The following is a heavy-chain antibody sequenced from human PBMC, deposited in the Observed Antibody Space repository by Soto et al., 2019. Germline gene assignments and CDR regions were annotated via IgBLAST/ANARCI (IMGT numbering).Heavy chain of an antibody. D-gene: IGHD2-21*02. V-gene: IGHV4-59*01. CDR2: IYYSGST. CDR1: GGSISSYY. J-gene: IGHJ4*02. Sequence: QVQLQESGPGLVKPSETLSLTCTVSGGSISSYYWSWIRQPPVKGLEWIGYIYYSGSTNYNPSLKSRVTISVDTSKNQFSLKLSSVTAADTAVYYCARGWGLVFDYWGQGTLVTVSS. CDR3: ARGWGLVFDY.